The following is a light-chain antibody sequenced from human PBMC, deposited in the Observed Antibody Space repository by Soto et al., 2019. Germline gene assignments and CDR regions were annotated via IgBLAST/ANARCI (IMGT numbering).Light chain of an antibody. CDR2: LAS. Sequence: DVVMTQSPLSLPVTPGEPASISCRSSQSLLHSNGYNYLDWYLQKPGQSPQLLIYLASNRASGVPDRLNGSGAGTDFTLKISRVEAEDVGVYYCMQALQTLTITFGQGTRLEIK. V-gene: IGKV2-28*01. J-gene: IGKJ5*01. CDR3: MQALQTLTIT. CDR1: QSLLHSNGYNY.